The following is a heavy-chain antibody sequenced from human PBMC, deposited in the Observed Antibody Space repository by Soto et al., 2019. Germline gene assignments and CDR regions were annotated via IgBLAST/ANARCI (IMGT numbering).Heavy chain of an antibody. V-gene: IGHV3-48*03. CDR2: VSAGGSTI. Sequence: GGSLKLSCAASGFIFSNYEMNWVRQAPGKGLEWGSSVSAGGSTIYYADSVKGRFTISRDNVENSLYLQMSGLRAEDTAVYFCAKNYIVIRPARVYYHYAFDVWGQGTTVTVSS. D-gene: IGHD2-2*01. CDR3: AKNYIVIRPARVYYHYAFDV. J-gene: IGHJ6*02. CDR1: GFIFSNYE.